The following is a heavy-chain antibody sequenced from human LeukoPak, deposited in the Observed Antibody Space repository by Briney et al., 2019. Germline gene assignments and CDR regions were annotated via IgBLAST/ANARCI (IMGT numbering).Heavy chain of an antibody. D-gene: IGHD4-17*01. CDR2: INPNGGGT. CDR1: GFTFTGYY. J-gene: IGHJ3*02. CDR3: ARARTHDYGAMGAAFDI. Sequence: ASVKVSCKASGFTFTGYYMHWVRQAPGQGLEWMGWINPNGGGTNYAQKFQGRVTMTRDTSISTAYMELSSLTSDDTAVYYCARARTHDYGAMGAAFDIWGQGTMVTVSS. V-gene: IGHV1-2*02.